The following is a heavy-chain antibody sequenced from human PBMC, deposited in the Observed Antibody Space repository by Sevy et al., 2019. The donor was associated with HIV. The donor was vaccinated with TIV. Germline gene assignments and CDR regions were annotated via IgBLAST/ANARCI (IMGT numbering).Heavy chain of an antibody. J-gene: IGHJ6*02. D-gene: IGHD6-19*01. CDR1: GFIFSDYW. Sequence: GGSLRLSCVASGFIFSDYWMTWVRQAPGKGLEWVANIKQDGNEKYYMDSAKGRFTISRDNAKNSVYLQVNILRAEDTAVYYSAREAVAGRSGPWKADYYYAGMDVWGQGTTVTVSS. V-gene: IGHV3-7*01. CDR2: IKQDGNEK. CDR3: AREAVAGRSGPWKADYYYAGMDV.